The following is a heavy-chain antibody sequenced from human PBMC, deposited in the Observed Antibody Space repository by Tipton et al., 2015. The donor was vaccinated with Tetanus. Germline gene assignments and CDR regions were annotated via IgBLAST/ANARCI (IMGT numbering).Heavy chain of an antibody. J-gene: IGHJ4*02. D-gene: IGHD5-12*01. V-gene: IGHV3-21*01. CDR3: ARGPRLLPYYFDS. CDR2: LGTTSGYI. Sequence: SLRLSCAASGFTFTDYSLIWVRQAPGKGLEWVSSLGTTSGYIFYADSVKGRFTISRDDAKNSLFLQMNSLRAEDTAVYYCARGPRLLPYYFDSWGQGTLVTVSS. CDR1: GFTFTDYS.